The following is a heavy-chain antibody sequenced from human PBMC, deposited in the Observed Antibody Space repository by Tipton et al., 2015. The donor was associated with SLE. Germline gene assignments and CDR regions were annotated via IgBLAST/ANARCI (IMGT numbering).Heavy chain of an antibody. V-gene: IGHV4-31*03. J-gene: IGHJ5*02. CDR3: ARGCWPLGGHWFDP. Sequence: TLSLTCTVSGGSVSSGSYYWSWIRQPPGEGLEWIGYIHYNGNTYYNPSLKSRVTISVDTSKNQFSLELSSVTAADTAVYYCARGCWPLGGHWFDPWGQGTMVTVSS. CDR2: IHYNGNT. D-gene: IGHD7-27*01. CDR1: GGSVSSGSYY.